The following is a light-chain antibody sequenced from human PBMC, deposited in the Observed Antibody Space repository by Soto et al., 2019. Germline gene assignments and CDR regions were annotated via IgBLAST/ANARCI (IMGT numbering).Light chain of an antibody. J-gene: IGKJ2*01. CDR3: QQYNNWPPYT. CDR1: QSVSSN. Sequence: EIVMTQSPATLSVSPGERATLSCRASQSVSSNLAWYQQKTGQAPRLLIYGASTRATGIRARFSGSGSGTEFTLTISSLQSEDFAVYYCQQYNNWPPYTFGQGTKLEIK. CDR2: GAS. V-gene: IGKV3-15*01.